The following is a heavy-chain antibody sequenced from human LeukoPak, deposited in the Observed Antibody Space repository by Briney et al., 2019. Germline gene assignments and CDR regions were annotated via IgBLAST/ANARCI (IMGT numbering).Heavy chain of an antibody. V-gene: IGHV3-21*01. D-gene: IGHD3-10*01. CDR1: GFTFSSYT. CDR3: ARNPSTVVRGADY. Sequence: PGGSLRLSCAASGFTFSSYTTNWVRQAPGKGLEWVSSISSSSSYIYYADSVKGRFTISRDNAKNSLYLQMNSLRAEDTAVYYCARNPSTVVRGADYWAQGTLVTVSS. J-gene: IGHJ4*02. CDR2: ISSSSSYI.